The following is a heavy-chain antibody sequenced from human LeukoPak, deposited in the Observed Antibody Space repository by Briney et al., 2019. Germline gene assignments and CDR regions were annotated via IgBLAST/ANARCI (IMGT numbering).Heavy chain of an antibody. CDR1: GGSISSSSYY. V-gene: IGHV4-39*01. J-gene: IGHJ1*01. Sequence: SETLSLTCTVSGGSISSSSYYWGWIRQPPGKGLEWIGSIYYGGSTYYNPSLKSRVTISVDTSKNQFSLKLSSVTAADTAAYYCARQREGYSSGWLEYFQHWGQGTLVTVSS. CDR2: IYYGGST. CDR3: ARQREGYSSGWLEYFQH. D-gene: IGHD6-19*01.